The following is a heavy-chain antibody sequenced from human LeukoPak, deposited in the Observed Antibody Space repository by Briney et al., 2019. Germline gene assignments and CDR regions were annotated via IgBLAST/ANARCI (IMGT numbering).Heavy chain of an antibody. V-gene: IGHV1-8*01. CDR2: MNPNSGNT. D-gene: IGHD3-3*01. J-gene: IGHJ6*02. CDR3: ARSAYYDLKGNYYYYGMDV. Sequence: GASVKVSCKASGHTFTSYDINWVRQATGQGLEWMGWMNPNSGNTGYAQKFQGRVTMTRNTSISTAYMELSSLRSEDTAVYYCARSAYYDLKGNYYYYGMDVWGQGTTVTVSS. CDR1: GHTFTSYD.